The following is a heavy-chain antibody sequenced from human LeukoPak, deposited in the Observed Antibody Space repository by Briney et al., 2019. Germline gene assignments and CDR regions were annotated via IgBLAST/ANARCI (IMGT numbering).Heavy chain of an antibody. CDR1: RFTFSSYS. CDR3: ARDRPALYGDYYYYGMDV. CDR2: ISSRSSYI. V-gene: IGHV3-21*01. Sequence: GGPLSLSCAASRFTFSSYSMNWVRNAPEEGVEGVSSISSRSSYIYYADSVKGRFTISRDNAKNSLYLQMNSLRAEDTAVYYCARDRPALYGDYYYYGMDVWGQGTTVTVSS. D-gene: IGHD4-17*01. J-gene: IGHJ6*02.